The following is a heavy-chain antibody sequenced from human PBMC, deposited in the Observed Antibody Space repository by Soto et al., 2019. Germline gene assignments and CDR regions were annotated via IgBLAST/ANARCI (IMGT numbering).Heavy chain of an antibody. Sequence: GGSLRLSCAASGFTFNSYEMNWVRQAPGKGLEWVSYISSSGSTIYYADSVKGRFTISRDNAKNSLYLQMNSLRAEDTAVYYCARSMIVVVIHYYYGMDVWGQGTTVTVSS. CDR3: ARSMIVVVIHYYYGMDV. V-gene: IGHV3-48*03. J-gene: IGHJ6*02. D-gene: IGHD3-22*01. CDR1: GFTFNSYE. CDR2: ISSSGSTI.